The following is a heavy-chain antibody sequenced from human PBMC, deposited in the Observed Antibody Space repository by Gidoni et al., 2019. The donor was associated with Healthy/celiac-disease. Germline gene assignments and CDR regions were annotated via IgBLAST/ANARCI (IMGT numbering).Heavy chain of an antibody. Sequence: EVQLVESGGGLVQPGGSLRPSCAASGFTFSSYSMNWGRQAPGKGLAGVSYLSSSRSTIYYADSVKGRFTISRDNAKNSLYLQMNSLRDEDTAVYYCAREDSGRYYDSSADYWGQGTLVTVSS. V-gene: IGHV3-48*02. J-gene: IGHJ4*02. CDR3: AREDSGRYYDSSADY. CDR2: LSSSRSTI. CDR1: GFTFSSYS. D-gene: IGHD3-22*01.